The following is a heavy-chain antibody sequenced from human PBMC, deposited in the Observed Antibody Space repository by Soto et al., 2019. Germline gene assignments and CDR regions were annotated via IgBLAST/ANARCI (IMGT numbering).Heavy chain of an antibody. Sequence: ASVKVSCKASGGTFSSYAISWVRQAPGQGLEWMGGIIPIFGTANYAQKFQGRVTITADESTSTAYMELSSLRSEDTAVYYCARDPGKSYDFWSGYSRGGMDVWGQGTTVTVSS. J-gene: IGHJ6*02. CDR2: IIPIFGTA. CDR3: ARDPGKSYDFWSGYSRGGMDV. D-gene: IGHD3-3*01. V-gene: IGHV1-69*13. CDR1: GGTFSSYA.